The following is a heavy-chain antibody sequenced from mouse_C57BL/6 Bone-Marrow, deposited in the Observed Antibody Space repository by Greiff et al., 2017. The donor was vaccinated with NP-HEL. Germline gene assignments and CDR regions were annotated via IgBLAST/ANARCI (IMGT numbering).Heavy chain of an antibody. CDR2: IYPRDGST. Sequence: VQLQQSDAELVKPGASVKISCKVSGYTFTDHTIHWMKQRPEQGLEWIGYIYPRDGSTKYNEKFKGKATLTADKSSSTAYMQLNSLTSEDSAVYFCARFSAYYSNPYYAMDYWGQGTSVTVSS. CDR3: ARFSAYYSNPYYAMDY. V-gene: IGHV1-78*01. J-gene: IGHJ4*01. CDR1: GYTFTDHT. D-gene: IGHD2-5*01.